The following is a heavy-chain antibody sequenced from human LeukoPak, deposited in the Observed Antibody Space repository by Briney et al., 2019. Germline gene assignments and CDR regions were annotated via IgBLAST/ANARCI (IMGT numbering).Heavy chain of an antibody. CDR3: ARAYCSGGSCYLWYAFDI. Sequence: ASVKVSCKASGYTFTSYGISWVRQAPGQGLEWMGWISAYNGNTNYAQKLQGRVTMTTDTSTSTAYMELRSLRSDDTAVYYCARAYCSGGSCYLWYAFDIWGQGTMVTVSS. D-gene: IGHD2-15*01. V-gene: IGHV1-18*01. J-gene: IGHJ3*02. CDR2: ISAYNGNT. CDR1: GYTFTSYG.